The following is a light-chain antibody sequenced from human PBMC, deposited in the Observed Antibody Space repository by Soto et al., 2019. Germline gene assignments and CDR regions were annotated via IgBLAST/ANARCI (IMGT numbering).Light chain of an antibody. CDR2: DAS. V-gene: IGKV1-33*01. CDR1: QDISNY. J-gene: IGKJ4*01. Sequence: DIPMTQSRSSLSASVGDRVTITCQARQDISNYLNWYQQKPGQAPKLLIYDASNLETGVPSRFSGSGSGTDFTFTISSLQPEDTAKYYCQQYDNLLTFGGGTKVEIK. CDR3: QQYDNLLT.